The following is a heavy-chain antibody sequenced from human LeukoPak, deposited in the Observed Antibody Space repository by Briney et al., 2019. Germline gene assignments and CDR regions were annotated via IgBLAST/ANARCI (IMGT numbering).Heavy chain of an antibody. Sequence: SGGSLRLSCAASGFTFSSYAMSWVRQAPGKGLEWVSGISGRGGTDYADSVKGRFTISRDSSKNSLYLQMNSLRAEDTAVYYCAKGRDYYYDSSGSFDSWGQGTLVTVSS. CDR3: AKGRDYYYDSSGSFDS. D-gene: IGHD3-22*01. CDR2: ISGRGGT. CDR1: GFTFSSYA. J-gene: IGHJ4*02. V-gene: IGHV3-23*01.